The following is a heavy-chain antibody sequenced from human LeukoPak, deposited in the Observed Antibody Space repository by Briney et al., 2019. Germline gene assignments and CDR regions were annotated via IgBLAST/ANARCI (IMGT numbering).Heavy chain of an antibody. D-gene: IGHD6-6*01. CDR3: ARETVDRPSFDY. CDR1: GYTFTSYY. Sequence: GASVKVSCKASGYTFTSYYMHWVRQAPGQGLEWMGIINPSGGSTSYAQKFQGRVTMTRDTPTSTVYMELSSLRSEDTAVYYCARETVDRPSFDYWGQGTLVTVSS. CDR2: INPSGGST. J-gene: IGHJ4*02. V-gene: IGHV1-46*01.